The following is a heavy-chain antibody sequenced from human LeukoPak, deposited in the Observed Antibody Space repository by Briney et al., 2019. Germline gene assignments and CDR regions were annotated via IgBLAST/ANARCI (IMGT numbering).Heavy chain of an antibody. Sequence: ASVKVSCKASGYTFTGYYMHWVRQAPGQGLEWMGGIIPIFGTASYAQKFQGRVTMTRDTSTSTVYMELSSLRSEDTAVYYCARRSHHYYYDSSGYQPPYYYYYMDVWGKGTTVTISS. CDR1: GYTFTGYY. CDR2: IIPIFGTA. J-gene: IGHJ6*03. CDR3: ARRSHHYYYDSSGYQPPYYYYYMDV. V-gene: IGHV1-46*01. D-gene: IGHD3-22*01.